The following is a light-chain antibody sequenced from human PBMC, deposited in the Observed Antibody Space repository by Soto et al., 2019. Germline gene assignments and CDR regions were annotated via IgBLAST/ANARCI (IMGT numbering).Light chain of an antibody. CDR3: QQTKTFPFT. V-gene: IGKV1-12*02. J-gene: IGKJ4*01. Sequence: TQSPSSVSASVGDSVTITCRASQGILTYLAWYQQKPGEAPKLLISAASSLQSGVPSRFSGSGSGTDFTLTIRSLQPEDFATYYCQQTKTFPFTFGGGTKVEIK. CDR2: AAS. CDR1: QGILTY.